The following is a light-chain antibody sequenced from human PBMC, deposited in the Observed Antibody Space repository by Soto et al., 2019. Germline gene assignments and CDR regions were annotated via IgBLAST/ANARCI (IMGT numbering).Light chain of an antibody. J-gene: IGLJ3*02. CDR2: END. Sequence: QSVLTQPPSVSAAPGQTLTISCSGSGSNIGNNFVSWYQHLPGTAPKLLIYENDKRPSRIPDRFSGSKSGTSATLGITGLQTGDEAYYYCAAWDNGLSAVMFGGGTKLTVL. V-gene: IGLV1-51*02. CDR1: GSNIGNNF. CDR3: AAWDNGLSAVM.